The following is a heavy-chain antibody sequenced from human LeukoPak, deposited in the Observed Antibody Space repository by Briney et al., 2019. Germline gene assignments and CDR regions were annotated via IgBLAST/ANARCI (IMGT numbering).Heavy chain of an antibody. V-gene: IGHV4-34*01. D-gene: IGHD4-17*01. CDR2: INHSGSS. Sequence: SETLALSCAVCGGSFSGYYWRWIREPRGKGLEWIGEINHSGSSNYIPSLKSRVTISVDTSKNQFSLKLSPVTAADTAVYYCARVPCYGDYRPNFDYWGQGTLVTVSS. CDR3: ARVPCYGDYRPNFDY. CDR1: GGSFSGYY. J-gene: IGHJ4*02.